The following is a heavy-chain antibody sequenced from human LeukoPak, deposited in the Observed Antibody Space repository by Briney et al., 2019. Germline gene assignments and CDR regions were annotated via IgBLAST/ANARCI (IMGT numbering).Heavy chain of an antibody. CDR1: GFTFSNAW. CDR2: IKSKTDGGTT. J-gene: IGHJ4*02. D-gene: IGHD3-22*01. V-gene: IGHV3-15*01. CDR3: TTRVVVITYVDS. Sequence: GGSLRLSCAASGFTFSNAWMSWVRRAPGKGLEWIGRIKSKTDGGTTDYAAPVKGRFTISRDDSKNTLYLQMNSLKTEDTGVYYCTTRVVVITYVDSWGQGTLVTVSS.